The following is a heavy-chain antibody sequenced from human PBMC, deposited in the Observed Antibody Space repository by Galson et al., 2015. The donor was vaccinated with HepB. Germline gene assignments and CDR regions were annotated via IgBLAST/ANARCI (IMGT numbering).Heavy chain of an antibody. J-gene: IGHJ4*02. CDR2: ISYDGSNK. CDR1: GFTFSSYS. CDR3: AKIWDGFWSGYSDGGVFDY. V-gene: IGHV3-30*18. D-gene: IGHD3-3*01. Sequence: SLRLSCAASGFTFSSYSMNWVRQAPGKGLEWVAVISYDGSNKYYADSVKGRFTISRDNSKNTLYLQMNSLRAEDTAVYYCAKIWDGFWSGYSDGGVFDYWGQGTLVTVSS.